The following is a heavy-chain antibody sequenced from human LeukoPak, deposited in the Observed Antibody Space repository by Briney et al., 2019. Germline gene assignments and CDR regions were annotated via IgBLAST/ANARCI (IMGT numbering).Heavy chain of an antibody. CDR2: IKTKTDGGTT. D-gene: IGHD5-12*01. CDR1: GFTFSNTW. J-gene: IGHJ3*02. V-gene: IGHV3-15*01. CDR3: TRDRNILATGLAFDI. Sequence: GGSLRLSCAASGFTFSNTWMSWVRQAPGKGLEWVGRIKTKTDGGTTDYAAPVKGRFTISRDDSKNMLYLQMNSLKTEDTAVYHCTRDRNILATGLAFDIWAKGQWSPSLQ.